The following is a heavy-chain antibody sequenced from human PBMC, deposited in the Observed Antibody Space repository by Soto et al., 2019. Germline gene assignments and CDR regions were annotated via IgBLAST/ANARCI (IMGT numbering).Heavy chain of an antibody. J-gene: IGHJ4*02. CDR2: IHYSGST. D-gene: IGHD4-17*01. V-gene: IGHV4-61*01. Sequence: QVQLQESGPGPVKPSETLSLTCTVSGGSVSSGPYYWSWIRQPPGKGLEWIGYIHYSGSTYFNPSLMSRVTISVDTSKNQFSLNLSSVTTADTAVYYCARVDYADYVFDFWGQGTLVTVSS. CDR1: GGSVSSGPYY. CDR3: ARVDYADYVFDF.